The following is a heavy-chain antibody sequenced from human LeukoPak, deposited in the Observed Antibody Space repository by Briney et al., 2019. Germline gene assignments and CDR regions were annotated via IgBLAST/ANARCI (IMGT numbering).Heavy chain of an antibody. J-gene: IGHJ5*02. CDR2: IYYSGST. Sequence: SETLSLTCTVSGGSISSYYWSWIRQPPGKGLEWIGYIYYSGSTNYNPSLKSRVTISVDTSKNQFSLKLSSVTAADTAVYYCARHGAAGTNWFDPWGQGTLVTVS. V-gene: IGHV4-59*08. D-gene: IGHD6-13*01. CDR3: ARHGAAGTNWFDP. CDR1: GGSISSYY.